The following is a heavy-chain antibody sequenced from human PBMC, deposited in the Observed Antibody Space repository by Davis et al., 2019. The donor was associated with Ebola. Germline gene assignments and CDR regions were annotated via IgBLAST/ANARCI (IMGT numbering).Heavy chain of an antibody. CDR1: GYTFISYD. V-gene: IGHV1-8*01. D-gene: IGHD5-18*01. J-gene: IGHJ4*02. CDR2: MNPNSGNT. Sequence: ASVKVSCKASGYTFISYDINWVRQATGQGLEWMGWMNPNSGNTGYTQKFQGRITVTRNTSISTAYMELSSLRSEDTAVYYCVRAGYSYGYGFDFWGQGTLVTVSS. CDR3: VRAGYSYGYGFDF.